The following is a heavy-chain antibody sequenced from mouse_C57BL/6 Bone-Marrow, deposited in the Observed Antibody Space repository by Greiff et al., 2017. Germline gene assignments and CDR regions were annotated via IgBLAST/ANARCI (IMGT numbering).Heavy chain of an antibody. CDR1: GYTFTSYG. J-gene: IGHJ4*01. CDR2: IYPRSGNT. V-gene: IGHV1-81*01. D-gene: IGHD2-3*01. CDR3: ARDLYDGYYDAMDY. Sequence: QVQLQQSGAELARPGASVKLSCKASGYTFTSYGISWVKQRTGQGLEWIGEIYPRSGNTYYNEKFKGKATLTADKSSSTAYMELRSLTSEDSAVXCCARDLYDGYYDAMDYWGQGTSVTVSS.